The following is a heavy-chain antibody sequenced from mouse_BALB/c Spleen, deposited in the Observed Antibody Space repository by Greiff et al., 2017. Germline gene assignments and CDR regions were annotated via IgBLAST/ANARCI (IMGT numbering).Heavy chain of an antibody. D-gene: IGHD2-3*01. CDR1: GFTFSSFG. V-gene: IGHV5-17*02. CDR3: ARSERYDGYPHYYAMDY. J-gene: IGHJ4*01. CDR2: ISSGSSTI. Sequence: EVMLVESGGGLVQPGGSRKLSCAASGFTFSSFGMHWVRQAPEKGLEWVAYISSGSSTIYYADTVKGRFTISRDNPKNTLFLQMTSLRSEDTAMYYCARSERYDGYPHYYAMDYWGQGTSVTVSS.